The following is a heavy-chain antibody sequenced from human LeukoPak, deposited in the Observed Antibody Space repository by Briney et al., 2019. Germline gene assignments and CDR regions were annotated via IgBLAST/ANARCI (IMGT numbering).Heavy chain of an antibody. CDR1: GGSISSSSYY. V-gene: IGHV4-30-4*08. Sequence: SETLSLTCTVSGGSISSSSYYWGWIRQPPGKGLEWIGYIYYSGSTYYNPSLKSRVTISVDTSKNQFSLKLSSVTAADTAVYYCARDCYYDSSGYPCIDYWGQGTLVTVSS. J-gene: IGHJ4*02. CDR3: ARDCYYDSSGYPCIDY. CDR2: IYYSGST. D-gene: IGHD3-22*01.